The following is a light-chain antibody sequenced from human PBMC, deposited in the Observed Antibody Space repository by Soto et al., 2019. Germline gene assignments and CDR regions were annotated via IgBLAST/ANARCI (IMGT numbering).Light chain of an antibody. V-gene: IGKV1-5*01. Sequence: TPFGIVGRKVPHHVRASQSISTFLAWYQQKPGKAPKLPIYDASSLESGVPSRFSGSGSGTDFTLTISCLQPEDFATYYSQHYDSSPTTFGQGTKVAIK. CDR2: DAS. CDR3: QHYDSSPTT. CDR1: QSISTF. J-gene: IGKJ1*01.